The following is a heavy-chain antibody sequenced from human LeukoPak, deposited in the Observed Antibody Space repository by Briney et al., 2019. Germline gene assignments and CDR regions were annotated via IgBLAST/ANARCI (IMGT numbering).Heavy chain of an antibody. CDR2: ISSSSSTM. CDR1: GFSFSTYT. V-gene: IGHV3-48*04. CDR3: ASKHDYGDRGY. Sequence: GGSLRLSCAASGFSFSTYTMNWVRRAPGKGLEWVSSISSSSSTMYYADSVKGRFTISRDNAKNSLYLQMNSLRAEDTAVYYCASKHDYGDRGYWGQGTLVTVSS. D-gene: IGHD4-17*01. J-gene: IGHJ4*02.